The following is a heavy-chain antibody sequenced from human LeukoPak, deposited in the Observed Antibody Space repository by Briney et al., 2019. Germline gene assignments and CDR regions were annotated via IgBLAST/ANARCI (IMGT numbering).Heavy chain of an antibody. CDR1: DDSITMYY. J-gene: IGHJ4*02. D-gene: IGHD4-17*01. CDR2: VDHTGST. Sequence: SETLSLTCSVSDDSITMYYWTWIRQPPGKGLEWIGYVDHTGSTNFNPSLKSRVTISVDTSKNQFSLKMSSVTAADTAVYYCARDQRGYGDYVDYWGQGTLVTVSS. CDR3: ARDQRGYGDYVDY. V-gene: IGHV4-59*12.